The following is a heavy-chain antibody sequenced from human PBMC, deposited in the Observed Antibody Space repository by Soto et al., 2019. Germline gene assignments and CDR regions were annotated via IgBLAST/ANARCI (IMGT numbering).Heavy chain of an antibody. CDR2: ISWNSGSI. CDR1: GFTFDDYV. CDR3: AKDSGKYSSGWYLDY. D-gene: IGHD6-19*01. Sequence: EVQLVESGGGLVQPGRSLRLSCAASGFTFDDYVMHWVRQAPGKGLEWVSGISWNSGSIGYADSVKGRFTISRDNAKDSLYLQMNSLRAEDTALYYCAKDSGKYSSGWYLDYWGQGTLVTVSS. J-gene: IGHJ4*02. V-gene: IGHV3-9*01.